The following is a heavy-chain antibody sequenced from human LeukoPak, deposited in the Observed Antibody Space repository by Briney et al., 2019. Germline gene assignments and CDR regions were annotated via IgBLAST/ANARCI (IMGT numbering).Heavy chain of an antibody. Sequence: ASVKVSCKASGYTFTGYYMHWVRQAPGQGLEWLGRINPNSGVPNYAQKFQGRVTMTGDTAISTAYMQLSSLRSGDTAVYYCAREVGYSSSYYGRFDPWGQGTLVTVSS. CDR2: INPNSGVP. V-gene: IGHV1-2*06. CDR3: AREVGYSSSYYGRFDP. CDR1: GYTFTGYY. J-gene: IGHJ5*02. D-gene: IGHD6-13*01.